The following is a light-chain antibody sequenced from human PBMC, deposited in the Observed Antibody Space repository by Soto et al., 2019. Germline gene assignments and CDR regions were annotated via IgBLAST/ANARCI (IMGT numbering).Light chain of an antibody. J-gene: IGKJ3*01. V-gene: IGKV3-20*01. Sequence: EIVLTQSPGTLSLSPGERATLSCRASQSVSSSYLAWYQQKPGRAPRLLIYGASSRATGIPYRFSGSGSGTNFNITITRLEPEDFAVHYCQQYGSSPFTFGPGTNVDIK. CDR2: GAS. CDR3: QQYGSSPFT. CDR1: QSVSSSY.